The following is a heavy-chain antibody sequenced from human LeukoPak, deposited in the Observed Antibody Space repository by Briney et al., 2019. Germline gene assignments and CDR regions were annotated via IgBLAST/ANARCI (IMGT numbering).Heavy chain of an antibody. V-gene: IGHV4-39*07. CDR3: ARVYYSSSYDYWYFDL. CDR1: GGSFGSTSYY. CDR2: IYYSGST. Sequence: SETLSLTCTVSGGSFGSTSYYWGWIRQPPGKGLEWIGSIYYSGSTNYNRSLKSRVTISVNTSKNQFSLKLSSVTAADTAVYYCARVYYSSSYDYWYFDLWGRGTLVTVSS. D-gene: IGHD6-13*01. J-gene: IGHJ2*01.